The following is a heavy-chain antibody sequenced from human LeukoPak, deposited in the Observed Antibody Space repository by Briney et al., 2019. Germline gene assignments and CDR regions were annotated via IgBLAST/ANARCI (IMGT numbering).Heavy chain of an antibody. Sequence: PGGSLRLSCAASGFTFSNYWMSWVRQAPGKGLEWVANIKQDGSEKYHVSSVKGRFAISRDNAKSSLYLQMNSLRAEDTAVYYCARARRRDIVATIGTFDYWGQGTLVTVSS. CDR3: ARARRRDIVATIGTFDY. D-gene: IGHD5-12*01. V-gene: IGHV3-7*03. CDR2: IKQDGSEK. CDR1: GFTFSNYW. J-gene: IGHJ4*02.